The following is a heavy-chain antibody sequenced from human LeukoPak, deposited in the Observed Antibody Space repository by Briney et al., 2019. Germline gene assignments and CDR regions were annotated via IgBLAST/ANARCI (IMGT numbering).Heavy chain of an antibody. J-gene: IGHJ4*02. CDR1: GGSISSYY. Sequence: SETLSLTCTVSGGSISSYYWSWLRQPPGKGLEWIGYTYSSGSTNYNPSLKSRVTISVDTSNNQFYLKLSSVTAADSGVYYCARETPCGSGRYPFDYWGQGILVTVSS. V-gene: IGHV4-59*01. CDR3: ARETPCGSGRYPFDY. D-gene: IGHD3-10*01. CDR2: TYSSGST.